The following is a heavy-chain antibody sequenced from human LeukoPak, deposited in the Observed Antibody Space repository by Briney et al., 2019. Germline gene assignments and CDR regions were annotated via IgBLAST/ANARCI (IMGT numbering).Heavy chain of an antibody. V-gene: IGHV3-7*01. Sequence: GGSLRLSCAASGFTFSSYWMSWVRQAPGKGLEWVAYIKQDGSEKNYVDSVKGRFTISRDNAKNSLYLQMNSLRAEDTAVYYCATDSRIVGATGASDMWGRGTMVTVSS. D-gene: IGHD1-26*01. CDR1: GFTFSSYW. J-gene: IGHJ3*02. CDR2: IKQDGSEK. CDR3: ATDSRIVGATGASDM.